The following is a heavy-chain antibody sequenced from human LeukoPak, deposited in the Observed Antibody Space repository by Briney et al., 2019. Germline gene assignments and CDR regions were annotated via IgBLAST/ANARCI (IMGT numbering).Heavy chain of an antibody. J-gene: IGHJ6*03. CDR2: IMPLFGTA. CDR1: GGTFNSYA. V-gene: IGHV1-69*05. CDR3: ASGSLGDGYGVGDYYQYMDV. Sequence: VASVKVSCKASGGTFNSYAISWVRQASGQGLEWMGGIMPLFGTANYAQEFQGRVTFTTDESASTAYMEVSSLRSEDTAVYYCASGSLGDGYGVGDYYQYMDVWGKGTTVTVSS. D-gene: IGHD5-24*01.